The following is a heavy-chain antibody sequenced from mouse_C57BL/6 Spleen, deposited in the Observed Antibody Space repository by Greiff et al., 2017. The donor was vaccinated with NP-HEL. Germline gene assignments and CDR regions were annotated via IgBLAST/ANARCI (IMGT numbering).Heavy chain of an antibody. Sequence: QVQLQQSGPELVKPGASVKISCKASGYAFSSSWMNWVKQRPGKGLEWIGRIYPGDGDTNYNGKFKGKATLTADKSSSTAYMQLSSLTSEDSAVYFCARSPTGTLYFDYWGQGTTLTVSS. V-gene: IGHV1-82*01. D-gene: IGHD4-1*02. CDR2: IYPGDGDT. CDR1: GYAFSSSW. J-gene: IGHJ2*01. CDR3: ARSPTGTLYFDY.